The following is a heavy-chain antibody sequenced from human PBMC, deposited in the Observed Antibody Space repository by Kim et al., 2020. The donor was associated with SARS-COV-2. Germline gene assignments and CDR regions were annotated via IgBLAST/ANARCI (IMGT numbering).Heavy chain of an antibody. D-gene: IGHD5-12*01. CDR1: GFTFNSYG. V-gene: IGHV3-30*18. Sequence: GGSLRLSCAASGFTFNSYGMHWVRQAPGKGLEWVAVISSDGSNKYYTDSVKGRFTISRDNSRNTLKLQMNSLRAEDAAVYYCAKTNGGDYPTYYYGMDVWGQGTTVTVSS. J-gene: IGHJ6*02. CDR2: ISSDGSNK. CDR3: AKTNGGDYPTYYYGMDV.